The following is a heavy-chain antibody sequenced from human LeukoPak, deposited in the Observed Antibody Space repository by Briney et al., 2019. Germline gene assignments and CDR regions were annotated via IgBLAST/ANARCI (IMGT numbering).Heavy chain of an antibody. CDR3: ARREWGGGPSALGV. D-gene: IGHD2-15*01. V-gene: IGHV4-34*12. CDR1: GGSLNNYY. CDR2: TLHSGST. J-gene: IGHJ4*02. Sequence: SETLSLTCAVYGGSLNNYYWTWIRQRPGKRLEWIGETLHSGSTNHNPSLKSRVTLSVDTSKKQFSLRLSSVTAADSGLYYCARREWGGGPSALGVWGQGTLSPSPQ.